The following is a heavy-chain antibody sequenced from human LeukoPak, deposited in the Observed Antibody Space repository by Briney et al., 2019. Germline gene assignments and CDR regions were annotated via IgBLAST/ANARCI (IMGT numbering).Heavy chain of an antibody. D-gene: IGHD2-21*02. J-gene: IGHJ4*02. CDR2: IYYSGST. V-gene: IGHV4-59*01. Sequence: SETLSLTCTVSGGSISSYYWSWIRQPPGKGLEWIGYIYYSGSTNYNPSLKSRVTISVDTSKNQFSLKLSSVTAADTAVYYCARDSSTYCGGDCYVFDYWGQGTLVTVSS. CDR3: ARDSSTYCGGDCYVFDY. CDR1: GGSISSYY.